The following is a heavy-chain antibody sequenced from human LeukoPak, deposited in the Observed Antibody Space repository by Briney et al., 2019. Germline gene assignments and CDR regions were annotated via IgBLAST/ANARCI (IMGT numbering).Heavy chain of an antibody. J-gene: IGHJ5*02. CDR1: GGSISSYY. D-gene: IGHD5-12*01. V-gene: IGHV4-59*01. CDR2: IYYSGST. Sequence: RSSETLSLTCTVSGGSISSYYWSWIRQPPGKGLEWIGYIYYSGSTNYNPSLKSRVTISVDTSKNQFSLKLSSVTAADTAVYYCARGVVATTQYNWFDPWGQGTLVTVSS. CDR3: ARGVVATTQYNWFDP.